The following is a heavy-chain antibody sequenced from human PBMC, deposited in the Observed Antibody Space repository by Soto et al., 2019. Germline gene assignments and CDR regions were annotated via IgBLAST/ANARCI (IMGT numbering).Heavy chain of an antibody. CDR1: GFTFSRVS. CDR2: ISSRSSDT. CDR3: ARVDY. V-gene: IGHV3-21*01. Sequence: GGSLRPSCEASGFTFSRVSMNWVRRVPGKGLEWVACISSRSSDTWYADSVKGRFIISRDNAQNSLFLQMNTLRPEDTAMYYCARVDYWGPGTQVTVSS. J-gene: IGHJ4*02.